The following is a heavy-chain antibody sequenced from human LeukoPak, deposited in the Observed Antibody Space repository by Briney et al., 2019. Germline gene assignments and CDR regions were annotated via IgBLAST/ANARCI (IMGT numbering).Heavy chain of an antibody. Sequence: SETLSLTCAVYGGSFSGYYWSWIRQPPGKGLEWIGEINHSGSTNYNPSLKSRVTISVDTSKNQFSLKLSSVTAADTAVYYCARAEVGATFDYWGQGTLVTVSS. J-gene: IGHJ4*02. CDR2: INHSGST. V-gene: IGHV4-34*01. D-gene: IGHD1-26*01. CDR1: GGSFSGYY. CDR3: ARAEVGATFDY.